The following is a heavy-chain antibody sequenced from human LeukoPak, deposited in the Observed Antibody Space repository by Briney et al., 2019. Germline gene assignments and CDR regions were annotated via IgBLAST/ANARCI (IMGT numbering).Heavy chain of an antibody. J-gene: IGHJ5*02. Sequence: GGSLRLSCAASGFTFSSYAMSWVRQAPGKGLEWVSGISGSGDNTYYADSVKGRFTISRDNAKNSLYLQMNSLRAEDTAVYYCARKGTVRYSNWFDPWGQGTLVTVSS. CDR1: GFTFSSYA. D-gene: IGHD3-9*01. CDR2: ISGSGDNT. CDR3: ARKGTVRYSNWFDP. V-gene: IGHV3-23*01.